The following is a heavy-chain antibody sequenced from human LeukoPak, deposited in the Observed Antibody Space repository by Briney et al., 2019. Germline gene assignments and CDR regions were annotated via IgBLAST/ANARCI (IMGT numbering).Heavy chain of an antibody. CDR3: ARDGNGDYLFDY. V-gene: IGHV3-48*02. CDR1: RFTFSGYS. CDR2: ISTSSSTI. J-gene: IGHJ4*02. D-gene: IGHD4-17*01. Sequence: PGESLRLSCAASRFTFSGYSLNSVRQAPGKGLEWISYISTSSSTIYYADSVKGRFTISTDNAKNSLYLQMNSLRHEDTAVYYCARDGNGDYLFDYWGQGTLVTVSS.